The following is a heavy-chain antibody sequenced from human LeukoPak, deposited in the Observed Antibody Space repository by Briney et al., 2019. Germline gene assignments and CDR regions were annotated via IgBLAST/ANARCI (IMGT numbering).Heavy chain of an antibody. CDR1: GYPFSTYG. J-gene: IGHJ6*03. CDR3: ARAPLAYQYSYYYMDV. Sequence: ASVNVSCKTSGYPFSTYGISWVRQAPGQGLEWMGWISGHNGNTNYIQKLQGRITMTTDTSTSTAYMELKSLTSDDTAMYYCARAPLAYQYSYYYMDVWGKGTTVTVSS. D-gene: IGHD3-16*01. CDR2: ISGHNGNT. V-gene: IGHV1-18*01.